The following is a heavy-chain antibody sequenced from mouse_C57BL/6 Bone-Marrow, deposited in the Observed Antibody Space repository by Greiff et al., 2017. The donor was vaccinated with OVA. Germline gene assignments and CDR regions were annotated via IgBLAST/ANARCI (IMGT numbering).Heavy chain of an antibody. J-gene: IGHJ1*03. D-gene: IGHD1-1*01. V-gene: IGHV1-80*01. CDR3: ARDGYWYFDV. CDR1: GYAFSSYW. CDR2: IYPGDGDT. Sequence: VKLQESGAELVKPGASVKISCKASGYAFSSYWMNWVKQRPGKGLEWIGQIYPGDGDTNYNGKFKGKATLTADKSSSTAYMQLSSLTSEDSAVYFCARDGYWYFDVWGTGTTVTVSS.